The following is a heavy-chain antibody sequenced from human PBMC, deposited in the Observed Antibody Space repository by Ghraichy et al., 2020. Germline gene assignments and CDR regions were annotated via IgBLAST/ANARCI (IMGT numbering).Heavy chain of an antibody. CDR1: GGSISSYY. CDR2: IYYSGST. D-gene: IGHD6-13*01. Sequence: SETLSLTCTVSGGSISSYYWSWIRQPPGKGLEWIGYIYYSGSTNYNPSLKSRVTISVDTSKNQFSLKLSSVTAADTAGYYCAREHSSSWSGYYFDYWGQGTLVTVSS. V-gene: IGHV4-59*01. J-gene: IGHJ4*02. CDR3: AREHSSSWSGYYFDY.